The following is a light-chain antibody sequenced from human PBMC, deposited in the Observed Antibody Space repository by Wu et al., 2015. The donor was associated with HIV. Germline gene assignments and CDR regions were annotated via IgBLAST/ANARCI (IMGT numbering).Light chain of an antibody. Sequence: DIQMTRSPSTLSASVGDRVTITCRASQTINNWLAWYQQKPGKGPNLLIYKASTLEGGVPSRFSGSGSGTEFTLTISNLQPDDFATYYCQHYNAYPLTFGGGTKVEIQ. CDR3: QHYNAYPLT. CDR1: QTINNW. V-gene: IGKV1-5*03. CDR2: KAS. J-gene: IGKJ4*01.